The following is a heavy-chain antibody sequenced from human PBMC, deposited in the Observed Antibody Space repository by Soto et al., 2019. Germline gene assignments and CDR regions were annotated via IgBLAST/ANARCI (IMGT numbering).Heavy chain of an antibody. CDR3: AREGAATANYGMDV. D-gene: IGHD2-15*01. CDR2: VNPNSGGT. J-gene: IGHJ6*02. CDR1: GYTFTDYY. V-gene: IGHV1-2*04. Sequence: ASVKVSCKASGYTFTDYYIHWVRQAPGQGLEWMGWVNPNSGGTNYAQKFQGWVTMTRDTSISAVYMELSSLKSDDMAVYYCAREGAATANYGMDVWGQGTTVTVSS.